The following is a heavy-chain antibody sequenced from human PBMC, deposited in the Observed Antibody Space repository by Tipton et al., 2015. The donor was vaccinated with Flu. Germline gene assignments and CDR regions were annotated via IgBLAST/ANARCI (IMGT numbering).Heavy chain of an antibody. D-gene: IGHD4-11*01. CDR3: ARRDYSNYVSEPKNWFDP. CDR1: GDSMGSDYY. J-gene: IGHJ5*02. Sequence: LRLSCSVSGDSMGSDYYWGWIRQPPGKGLEWIGNIHRSGNTYRNPSLKSRVTMSVDSSKNQFSLRLSSVTAADTAVYYCARRDYSNYVSEPKNWFDPWAREPWSPSPQ. CDR2: IHRSGNT. V-gene: IGHV4-38-2*01.